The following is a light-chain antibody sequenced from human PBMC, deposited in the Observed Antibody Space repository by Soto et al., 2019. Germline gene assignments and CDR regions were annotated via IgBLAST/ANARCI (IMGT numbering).Light chain of an antibody. J-gene: IGLJ2*01. CDR1: NSDVGTYNY. CDR3: CSYAGSSSFRVL. V-gene: IGLV2-11*01. Sequence: QSALTQPLSVSGSPGQSVTISCTGTNSDVGTYNYVSWYQQHPGKAPKLIIYDVTNRPSGVPDRFSGSKSGNTASLIISGLQAADEAEYYCCCCSYAGSSSFRVLFGGGTQLTVL. CDR2: DVT.